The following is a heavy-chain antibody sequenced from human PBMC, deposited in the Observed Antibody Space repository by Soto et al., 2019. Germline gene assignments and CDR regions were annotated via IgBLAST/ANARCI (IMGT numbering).Heavy chain of an antibody. J-gene: IGHJ6*02. CDR2: IWYDGSNK. Sequence: GGSLRLSCAASGFTFSSYGMHWVRQAPGKGLEWVAVIWYDGSNKYYADSVKGRFTISRDNSKNTLYLQMNSLRAEDTAVYYCARDRDSSGWYPHYYYGMDVWGQGTTVTVSS. D-gene: IGHD6-19*01. CDR1: GFTFSSYG. CDR3: ARDRDSSGWYPHYYYGMDV. V-gene: IGHV3-33*01.